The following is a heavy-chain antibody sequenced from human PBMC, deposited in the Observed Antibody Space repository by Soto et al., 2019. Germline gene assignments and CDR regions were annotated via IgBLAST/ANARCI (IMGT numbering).Heavy chain of an antibody. J-gene: IGHJ4*02. D-gene: IGHD3-3*01. Sequence: PGGSLRLSCVGSGFTFSNHDMNWVRQAPGKGLEWISYITNSYDSKYYADSVKGRFTISRDNAKSSLYLQMNSLRAEDTAVYYCARGWSSTLFDCWGQGTLVTVSS. CDR2: ITNSYDSK. CDR3: ARGWSSTLFDC. V-gene: IGHV3-48*03. CDR1: GFTFSNHD.